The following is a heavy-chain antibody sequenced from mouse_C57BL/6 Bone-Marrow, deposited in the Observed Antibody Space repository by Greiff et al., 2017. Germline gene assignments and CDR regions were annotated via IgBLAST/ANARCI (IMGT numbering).Heavy chain of an antibody. J-gene: IGHJ2*01. V-gene: IGHV1-50*01. CDR3: AREGYDYDDVDY. Sequence: VQLQQPGAELVKPGASVKLSCKASGYTFTSYWMQWVKQRPGQGLEWIGVIDPSASYTNYNQKFKGKATFTVDTSSSTAYLQLSSLTSEDSAVYYCAREGYDYDDVDYWGQGTTLTVSS. CDR1: GYTFTSYW. CDR2: IDPSASYT. D-gene: IGHD2-4*01.